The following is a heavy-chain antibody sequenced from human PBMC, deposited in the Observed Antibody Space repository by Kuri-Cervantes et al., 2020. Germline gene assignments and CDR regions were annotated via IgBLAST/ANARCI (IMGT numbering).Heavy chain of an antibody. CDR3: ARAEYIAVAALRAFDI. CDR1: GYTFTTYT. J-gene: IGHJ3*02. V-gene: IGHV1-69*05. D-gene: IGHD6-19*01. Sequence: SVKVSCKASGYTFTTYTIHWVRQAPGQGLEWMGGIIPIFGTANYAQKFQGRVTITTDESTSTAYMELSSLRSEDTAVYYCARAEYIAVAALRAFDIWGQGTMVTVSS. CDR2: IIPIFGTA.